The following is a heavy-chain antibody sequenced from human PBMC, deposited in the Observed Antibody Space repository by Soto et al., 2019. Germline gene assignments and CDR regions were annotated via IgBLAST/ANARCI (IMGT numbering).Heavy chain of an antibody. CDR2: INAGNGNT. D-gene: IGHD3-3*01. Sequence: ASVKVSCKASGYTFTSYAMHWVRQAPGQRLEWMGWINAGNGNTKYSQKFQGRVTITRDTSASTAYMELSSLRSEETAVYYCARAITIFGVVIMAHGDWFDPWGQGTLVTVSS. V-gene: IGHV1-3*01. J-gene: IGHJ5*02. CDR1: GYTFTSYA. CDR3: ARAITIFGVVIMAHGDWFDP.